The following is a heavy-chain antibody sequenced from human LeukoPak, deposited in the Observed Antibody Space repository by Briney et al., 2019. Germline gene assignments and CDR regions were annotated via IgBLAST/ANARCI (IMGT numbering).Heavy chain of an antibody. V-gene: IGHV3-7*01. D-gene: IGHD3-22*01. Sequence: PGGSLRLSCVASGFSFGDNWMSWVRQASGKGLEWVANIKQDGSEKYYVDSVKGRFTISRDNAKKSLYLQLNSLRAEDTAVYYCVREELRVPYDSSGYFDFWGQGALVTVSS. CDR2: IKQDGSEK. CDR3: VREELRVPYDSSGYFDF. J-gene: IGHJ5*01. CDR1: GFSFGDNW.